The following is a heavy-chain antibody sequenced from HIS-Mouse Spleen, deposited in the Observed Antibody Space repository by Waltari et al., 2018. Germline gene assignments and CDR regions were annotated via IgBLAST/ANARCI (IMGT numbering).Heavy chain of an antibody. D-gene: IGHD1-7*01. V-gene: IGHV3-30*04. CDR3: ARALYNWNYVDAFDI. CDR2: ISYDGSNK. J-gene: IGHJ3*02. Sequence: QVQLVESGGGVVQPGRSLRLSCAASGFTFSSYAMHWVRQAPGKGLEWVAVISYDGSNKSYADSVKGRFTISRDNSKNTLYLQMNSLRAEDTAVYYCARALYNWNYVDAFDIWGQGTMVTVSS. CDR1: GFTFSSYA.